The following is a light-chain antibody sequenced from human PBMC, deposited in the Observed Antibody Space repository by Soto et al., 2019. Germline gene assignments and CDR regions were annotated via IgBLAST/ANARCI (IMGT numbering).Light chain of an antibody. CDR3: RSYTSSSTWV. V-gene: IGLV2-14*01. CDR1: SSDVGGYNY. J-gene: IGLJ3*02. CDR2: EVS. Sequence: QSVLTQPASVSGSPGQSITISCSGTSSDVGGYNYVSWYLQHPGKAPKLMIYEVSNRPSGVSNRFSGSKSGNTASLTISGLQAEYEADYYCRSYTSSSTWVFGGGTKLTVL.